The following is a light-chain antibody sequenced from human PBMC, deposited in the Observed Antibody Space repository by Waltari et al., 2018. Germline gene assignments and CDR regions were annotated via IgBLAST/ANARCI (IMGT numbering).Light chain of an antibody. CDR3: QVWDYIQGV. J-gene: IGLJ3*02. V-gene: IGLV3-21*04. Sequence: SYVLIQPPSVSVAPGKTARITCGGNNLGRKSVHWYQQKAGQAPVLVIHYDSGRPTGIPERFSGSTSGDTATLSISRVEAGDEADYFCQVWDYIQGVFGGGTKLTVL. CDR2: YDS. CDR1: NLGRKS.